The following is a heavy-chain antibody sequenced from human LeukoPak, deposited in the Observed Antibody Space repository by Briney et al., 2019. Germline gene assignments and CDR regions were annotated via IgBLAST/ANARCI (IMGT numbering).Heavy chain of an antibody. Sequence: PSETLSLTCAVYGGSFSGYYWSWLRQPPGKGLEWIGDSYYSGSTYYNPSLKSRVTIFVDTSKNHFSLKVNSVTAADTAVYYCARLDNSGYYTLDYWGQGTLVTVSS. CDR2: SYYSGST. CDR3: ARLDNSGYYTLDY. J-gene: IGHJ4*02. D-gene: IGHD3-22*01. CDR1: GGSFSGYY. V-gene: IGHV4-34*01.